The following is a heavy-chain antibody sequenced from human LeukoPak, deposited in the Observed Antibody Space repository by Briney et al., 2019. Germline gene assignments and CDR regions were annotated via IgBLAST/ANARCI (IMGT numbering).Heavy chain of an antibody. V-gene: IGHV4-34*01. CDR1: GGSFSGYY. CDR3: ARGRGTGVGARDAFDI. Sequence: SETLSLTCAVYGGSFSGYYWSWIRQPPGKGLEWIGEINHSGSTNHNPSLKSRVTISVDTSKNQFSLKLSSVTAADTAVYYCARGRGTGVGARDAFDIWGQGTMVTVSS. D-gene: IGHD1-26*01. CDR2: INHSGST. J-gene: IGHJ3*02.